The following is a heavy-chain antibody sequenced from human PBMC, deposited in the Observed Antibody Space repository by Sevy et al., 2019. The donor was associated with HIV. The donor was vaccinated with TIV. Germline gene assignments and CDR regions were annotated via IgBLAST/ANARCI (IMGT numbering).Heavy chain of an antibody. Sequence: SLKISCAGSGFTFEDYALHWVRQAPGQGLEWVAGINWNSGSLDYADSVKGRFTISRDDAMNSLYLQMDTLRTEDTALYYCAKTPMTEAAPYFDFWGQGTLVTVSS. CDR2: INWNSGSL. CDR3: AKTPMTEAAPYFDF. J-gene: IGHJ4*02. CDR1: GFTFEDYA. D-gene: IGHD6-19*01. V-gene: IGHV3-9*01.